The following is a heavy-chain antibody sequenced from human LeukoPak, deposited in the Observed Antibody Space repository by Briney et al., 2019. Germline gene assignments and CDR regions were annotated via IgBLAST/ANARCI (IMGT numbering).Heavy chain of an antibody. CDR1: GFTFSSFA. J-gene: IGHJ4*02. CDR3: ARETATGVTSSWYYDY. Sequence: GGSLRLSCAASGFTFSSFAIHWVRQAPGKGLEYVSAISSDGGSTFYANSVKGRFTISRDNSRDTVHLQMGSLRTEDMAVYYCARETATGVTSSWYYDYWGQGTLVTVSS. CDR2: ISSDGGST. D-gene: IGHD6-13*01. V-gene: IGHV3-64*01.